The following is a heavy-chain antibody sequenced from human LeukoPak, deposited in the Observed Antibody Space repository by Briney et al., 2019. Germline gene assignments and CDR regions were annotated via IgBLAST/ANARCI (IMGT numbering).Heavy chain of an antibody. CDR2: ISSDGTTT. D-gene: IGHD6-13*01. CDR1: GFTFSTYA. J-gene: IGHJ4*02. Sequence: GGSLRLSCAASGFTFSTYAMSWVRQAPGKGLEWVSHISSDGTTTTYADSVKGRFTISRDNARNTVYLQMNSLRAEDTAVYYCTRERKSGIAAFDYWGQGTLVTVSS. CDR3: TRERKSGIAAFDY. V-gene: IGHV3-74*01.